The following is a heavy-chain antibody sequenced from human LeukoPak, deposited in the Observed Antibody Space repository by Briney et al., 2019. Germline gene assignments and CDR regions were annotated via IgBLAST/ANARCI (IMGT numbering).Heavy chain of an antibody. CDR3: ARDNPSNWNDHRYFDY. V-gene: IGHV1-18*01. J-gene: IGHJ4*02. Sequence: ASVKVSCKASGYTFTSYGMSWVRQAPGQGLEWRGWISAYNGNTNYAQKLQGRVTITTDTSTNTAYMELRSLRSDDTDVYYCARDNPSNWNDHRYFDYWGQGTLVTVSS. CDR1: GYTFTSYG. CDR2: ISAYNGNT. D-gene: IGHD1-1*01.